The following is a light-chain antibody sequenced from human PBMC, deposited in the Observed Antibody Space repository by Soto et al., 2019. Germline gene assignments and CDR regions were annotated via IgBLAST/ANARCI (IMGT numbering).Light chain of an antibody. V-gene: IGLV1-51*01. Sequence: QSVLTQPPSVSAAPGQKVTISCSGSSSNIGTNYVSWYQYLPGTAPKLLIYDNDKRPSGIPDRFSGSKSGTSATLGITGLQTGDEADYYCATWQSSLTGGWVFGGGTKLTVL. CDR1: SSNIGTNY. CDR2: DND. CDR3: ATWQSSLTGGWV. J-gene: IGLJ3*02.